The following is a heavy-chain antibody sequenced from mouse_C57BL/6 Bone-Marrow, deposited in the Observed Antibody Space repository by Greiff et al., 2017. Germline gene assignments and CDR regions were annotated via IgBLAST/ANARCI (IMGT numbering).Heavy chain of an antibody. CDR2: IYPGSGST. D-gene: IGHD2-1*01. V-gene: IGHV1-55*01. CDR1: GYTFTSYW. J-gene: IGHJ3*01. CDR3: ARRRGWGNYAWFAY. Sequence: QVQLQQPGAELVKPGASVKMSCKASGYTFTSYWITWVKQRPGQGLEWIGDIYPGSGSTNYNEKFKSKATLTVDTSSSTAYMQLSSLTSEDSAVYYCARRRGWGNYAWFAYWGQGTLVTVSA.